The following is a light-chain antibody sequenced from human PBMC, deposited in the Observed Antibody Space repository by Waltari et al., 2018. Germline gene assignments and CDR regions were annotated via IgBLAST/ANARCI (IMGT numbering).Light chain of an antibody. CDR1: KLGEKY. J-gene: IGLJ2*01. CDR3: QTWDGSTSTVV. Sequence: SYEVTQPPPVSVSPGQTASITCSGDKLGEKYVSWYQQKPGQSPVVVIYEDDDRPSGIPERVSGSNSGNTATLTISGTQAMDEADYYCQTWDGSTSTVVFGGGTKVTVL. V-gene: IGLV3-1*01. CDR2: EDD.